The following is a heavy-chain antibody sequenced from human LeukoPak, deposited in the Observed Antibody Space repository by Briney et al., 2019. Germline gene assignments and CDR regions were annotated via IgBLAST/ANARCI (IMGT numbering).Heavy chain of an antibody. CDR2: IYYSGST. CDR1: GGSISSYY. V-gene: IGHV4-59*01. Sequence: PSETLSHTCTVSGGSISSYYWSWIRQPPGKGLEWIGYIYYSGSTNYNPSLKSRVTISVDTSKNQFSLKLSSVTAADTAVYYCARVLGNDPHIDYWGQGTLVTVSS. D-gene: IGHD1-1*01. J-gene: IGHJ4*02. CDR3: ARVLGNDPHIDY.